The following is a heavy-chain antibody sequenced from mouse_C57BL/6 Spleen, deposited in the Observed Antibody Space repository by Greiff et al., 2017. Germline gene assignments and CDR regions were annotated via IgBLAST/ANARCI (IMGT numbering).Heavy chain of an antibody. CDR1: GYSFTGYF. J-gene: IGHJ4*01. Sequence: VHVKQSGPELVKPGASVKISCKASGYSFTGYFMNWVKQSHGKSLEWIGRINPYNGDTFYNQKFKGKATLTVDKSSSTAHMELVSLTSEDFAVYVCARRCAVVAGDAMDYWGQGTSVTVSS. CDR3: ARRCAVVAGDAMDY. D-gene: IGHD1-1*01. V-gene: IGHV1-37*01. CDR2: INPYNGDT.